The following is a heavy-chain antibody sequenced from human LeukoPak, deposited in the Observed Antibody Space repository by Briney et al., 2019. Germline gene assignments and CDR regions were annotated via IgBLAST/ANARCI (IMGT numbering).Heavy chain of an antibody. D-gene: IGHD2-15*01. V-gene: IGHV3-23*01. CDR1: GFTFSTYA. J-gene: IGHJ4*02. CDR2: ISASGGST. CDR3: AKDERGYCSGGSCYSFDY. Sequence: GGSLRLSCAASGFTFSTYALSWVRQAPGKGLEWVSSISASGGSTYYADSVKGRFTISRDNSKNTLYLQMNSLRAEDTAVYYCAKDERGYCSGGSCYSFDYWGQGTLVTVSS.